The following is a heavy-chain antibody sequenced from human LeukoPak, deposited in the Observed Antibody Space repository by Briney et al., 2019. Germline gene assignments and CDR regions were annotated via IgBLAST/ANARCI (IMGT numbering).Heavy chain of an antibody. CDR3: GRGRFPYSVDV. Sequence: GGSLRLSCAASGFSFSSYYMHWVRQAPGKGLVWVAHINGDGSITGHADSVKGRFTISRDNAKNTLFLQVSSLTAKDAAVYYCGRGRFPYSVDVWGQGTTVTVSS. V-gene: IGHV3-74*01. CDR1: GFSFSSYY. CDR2: INGDGSIT. D-gene: IGHD3-3*01. J-gene: IGHJ6*02.